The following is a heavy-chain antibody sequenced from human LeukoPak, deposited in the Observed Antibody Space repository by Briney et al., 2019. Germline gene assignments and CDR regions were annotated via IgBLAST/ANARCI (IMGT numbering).Heavy chain of an antibody. Sequence: PGGSLRLSCAASGFTFSSYAMSWVRQAPGKGLEWVSAISGSGGSTYYADSVKGRFTISRDNSKNTLYLQMNSLRAEDTAVYYCAVEGSYYDVWSGAFDPWGQGTLVTVSS. CDR1: GFTFSSYA. CDR3: AVEGSYYDVWSGAFDP. CDR2: ISGSGGST. J-gene: IGHJ5*02. V-gene: IGHV3-23*01. D-gene: IGHD3-3*01.